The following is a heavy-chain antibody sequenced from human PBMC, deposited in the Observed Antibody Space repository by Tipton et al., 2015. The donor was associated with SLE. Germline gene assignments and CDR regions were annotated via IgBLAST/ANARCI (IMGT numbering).Heavy chain of an antibody. CDR2: IDGGGNT. J-gene: IGHJ4*02. CDR3: ANGREGLVATRDF. D-gene: IGHD2-21*02. V-gene: IGHV3-66*01. CDR1: GIPVSGNY. Sequence: GSLRLSCAVSGIPVSGNYMSWARHAPGKGLEWVSFIDGGGNTCHADSVKDRFTLSRDNSKNTLYLQMNSLRAEDTGVYYCANGREGLVATRDFWGQGTLVTVSS.